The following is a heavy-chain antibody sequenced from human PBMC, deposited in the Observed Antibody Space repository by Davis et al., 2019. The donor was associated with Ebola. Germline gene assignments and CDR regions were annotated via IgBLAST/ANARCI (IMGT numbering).Heavy chain of an antibody. CDR3: ASMEGGTYYYDSSGYYYYYGMDV. J-gene: IGHJ6*02. CDR2: LWYDGSNK. V-gene: IGHV3-33*01. D-gene: IGHD3-22*01. CDR1: GFTFSSYG. Sequence: GGSLRLSCAASGFTFSSYGMHWVRQAPGKGLEWVAVLWYDGSNKYYADSVKGRFTISRDNSKNTLYLQMNSLRAEDTAVYYCASMEGGTYYYDSSGYYYYYGMDVWGQGTTVTVSS.